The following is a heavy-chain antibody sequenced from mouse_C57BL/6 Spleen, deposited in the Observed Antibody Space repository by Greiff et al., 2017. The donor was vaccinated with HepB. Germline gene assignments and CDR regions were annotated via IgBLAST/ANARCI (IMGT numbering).Heavy chain of an antibody. J-gene: IGHJ3*01. CDR2: ISYDGSN. CDR3: ASRYGYLAWFAY. Sequence: EVKLQESGPGLVKPSQSLSLTCSVTGYSITSGYYWNWIRQFPGNKLEWMGYISYDGSNNYNPSLKNRISITRDTSKNQFFLKLNSVTTEDTATYYCASRYGYLAWFAYWGQGTLVTVSA. D-gene: IGHD2-2*01. CDR1: GYSITSGYY. V-gene: IGHV3-6*01.